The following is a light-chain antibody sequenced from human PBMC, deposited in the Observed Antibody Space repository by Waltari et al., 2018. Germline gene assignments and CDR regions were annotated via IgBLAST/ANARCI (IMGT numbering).Light chain of an antibody. CDR2: RND. CDR3: ASWDDSLNGHWV. J-gene: IGLJ3*02. Sequence: QSVLTQPPSASGTPGQRLTISCSGASPNLGNNLVNWYPQSPGTAPKPLSYRNDLRPSGVPDRFSASKSGTSAPLAISGLQSEDEAEYYCASWDDSLNGHWVFGGGTMVTVL. CDR1: SPNLGNNL. V-gene: IGLV1-44*01.